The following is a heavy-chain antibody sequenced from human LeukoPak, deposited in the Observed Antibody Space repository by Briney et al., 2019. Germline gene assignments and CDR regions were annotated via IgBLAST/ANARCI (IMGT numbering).Heavy chain of an antibody. J-gene: IGHJ4*02. CDR3: AKGGGGYSYGFDY. V-gene: IGHV3-23*01. CDR2: IIGIGGST. Sequence: GGSLRLSCAASGFTFNTYAMTWVRQAPGKGLEWVSSIIGIGGSTYYADSVKGRFTISRDNSKSTLHLHMNSLRAEDTAVYFCAKGGGGYSYGFDYWGQGTLVTVSS. CDR1: GFTFNTYA. D-gene: IGHD5-18*01.